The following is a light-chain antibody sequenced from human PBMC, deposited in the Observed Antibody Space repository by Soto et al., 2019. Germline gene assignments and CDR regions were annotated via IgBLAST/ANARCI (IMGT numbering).Light chain of an antibody. J-gene: IGKJ5*01. CDR2: EVS. CDR1: QSLLHMTGETF. V-gene: IGKV2D-29*02. Sequence: DVVMTQTPLSLSVAPGQPASISCKSSQSLLHMTGETFLFWYLQNPGQSPQLLIYEVSTRVSGVPDRFSGSGSGTDFTLEISRVETDDVGIYYCMQSTQLPPTFGQGTRLGIE. CDR3: MQSTQLPPT.